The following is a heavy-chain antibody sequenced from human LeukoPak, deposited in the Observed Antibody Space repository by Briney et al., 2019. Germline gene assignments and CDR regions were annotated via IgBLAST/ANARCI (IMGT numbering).Heavy chain of an antibody. CDR2: IYHSGST. V-gene: IGHV4-30-2*01. CDR3: ARGDDILTGRLDY. Sequence: SETLSLTCAVSGGSISSGGYSWSWIRRPPGKGLEWIGYIYHSGSTYYNPSLKSRVTISVDRSKNQFSLKLSSVTAADTAVYYCARGDDILTGRLDYWGQGTLVTVSS. D-gene: IGHD3-9*01. CDR1: GGSISSGGYS. J-gene: IGHJ4*02.